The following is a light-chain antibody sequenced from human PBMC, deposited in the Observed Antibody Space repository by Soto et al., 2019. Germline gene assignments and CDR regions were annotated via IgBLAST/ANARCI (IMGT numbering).Light chain of an antibody. CDR3: QQYNSYSST. V-gene: IGKV1-17*01. J-gene: IGKJ1*01. CDR1: QGIGND. CDR2: DAS. Sequence: DIQITQSPSSLSASVGDRVTITCRASQGIGNDLGWYQQKPGKAPKLLIYDASSLESGVPSRFSGSGSGTEFTLTISSLQPDDFATYYCQQYNSYSSTFGQGTKVDIK.